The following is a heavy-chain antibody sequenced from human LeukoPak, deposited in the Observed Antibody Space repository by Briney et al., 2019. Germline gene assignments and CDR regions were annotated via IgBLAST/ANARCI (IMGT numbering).Heavy chain of an antibody. CDR3: ARIMVRGVTHAFDI. V-gene: IGHV2-70*11. CDR2: IDWDDDK. J-gene: IGHJ3*02. D-gene: IGHD3-10*01. Sequence: SGPTLVNPTQILTLTYTFSGFSLSTSAMCVSWIRQPPGKALEWLARIDWDDDKYYSTSLKTRLTISKDTSKNQVVLTMTNMDPVDTATYYCARIMVRGVTHAFDIWGQGTMVTVSS. CDR1: GFSLSTSAMC.